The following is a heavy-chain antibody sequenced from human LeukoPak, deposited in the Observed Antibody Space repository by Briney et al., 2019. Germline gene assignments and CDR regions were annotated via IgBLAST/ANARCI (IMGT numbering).Heavy chain of an antibody. Sequence: SETLSLTCTVSGGSISSYYWSWIRQPPGKGLEWIGYIYYSGSTNYNPSLKSRVTISVDTSKNQFSLKLSSVTAADTAVYYCARDVVPKYCSSTSYYRGGFDYWGQGTLVTVSS. D-gene: IGHD2-2*01. V-gene: IGHV4-59*01. J-gene: IGHJ4*02. CDR1: GGSISSYY. CDR2: IYYSGST. CDR3: ARDVVPKYCSSTSYYRGGFDY.